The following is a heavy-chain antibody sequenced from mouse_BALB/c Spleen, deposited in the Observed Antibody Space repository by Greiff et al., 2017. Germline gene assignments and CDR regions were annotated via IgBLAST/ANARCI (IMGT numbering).Heavy chain of an antibody. CDR1: GYTFTSYY. V-gene: IGHV1S81*02. J-gene: IGHJ3*01. Sequence: VQLQQSGAELVKPGASVKLSCKASGYTFTSYYMYWVKQRPGQGLEWIGGINPSNGGTNFNEKFKSKATLTVDKSSSTAYMQLSSLTSEDSAVYYCTRSPLYYGSTWFAYWGQGTLVTVSA. CDR3: TRSPLYYGSTWFAY. CDR2: INPSNGGT. D-gene: IGHD1-1*01.